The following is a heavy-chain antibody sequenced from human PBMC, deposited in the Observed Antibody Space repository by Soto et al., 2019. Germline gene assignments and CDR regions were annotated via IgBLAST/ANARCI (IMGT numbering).Heavy chain of an antibody. CDR3: ARVGYYYGSGSSRDAYYYYYGMDV. CDR1: GYTFTSYG. J-gene: IGHJ6*02. CDR2: ISAYNGNT. D-gene: IGHD3-10*01. V-gene: IGHV1-18*01. Sequence: ASVKVSCKASGYTFTSYGISWVRQAPGQGLEWMGWISAYNGNTNYAQKLQGRVTMTTDTSTSTAYMELRSLRSDDTAVYYCARVGYYYGSGSSRDAYYYYYGMDVWGQGTTVTVSS.